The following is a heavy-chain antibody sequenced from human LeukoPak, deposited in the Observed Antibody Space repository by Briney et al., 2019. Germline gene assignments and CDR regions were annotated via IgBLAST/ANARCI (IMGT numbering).Heavy chain of an antibody. J-gene: IGHJ4*02. V-gene: IGHV4-59*12. CDR2: IYYSGST. D-gene: IGHD3-22*01. Sequence: SETLSLTCTVSGGSISSYYWSWIRQPPGKGLEWIGYIYYSGSTNYNPSLKSRVTISVDTSKNQFSLKLSSVTAADTAVYYCARDLFYYDSSARNPPHPLFDYWGQGTLVTVSS. CDR3: ARDLFYYDSSARNPPHPLFDY. CDR1: GGSISSYY.